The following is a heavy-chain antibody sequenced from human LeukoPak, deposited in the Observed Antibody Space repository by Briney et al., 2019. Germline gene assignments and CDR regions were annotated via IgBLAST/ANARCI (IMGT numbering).Heavy chain of an antibody. V-gene: IGHV3-48*04. Sequence: GGSLRLSCAASGFTFSKYSMNWVRQAPGKGLEWVSYINSGSYRIYYADSVKGRFTISRDNAKDSVYLQMNSLRAEDTAVYYCARDLGGYNFDYWGQGTLVTVSS. CDR3: ARDLGGYNFDY. CDR2: INSGSYRI. D-gene: IGHD5-24*01. CDR1: GFTFSKYS. J-gene: IGHJ4*02.